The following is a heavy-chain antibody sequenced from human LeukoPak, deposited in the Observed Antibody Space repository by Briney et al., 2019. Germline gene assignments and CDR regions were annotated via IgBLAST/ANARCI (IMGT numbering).Heavy chain of an antibody. CDR2: INPRGGST. CDR3: ARVGATGATADN. J-gene: IGHJ4*02. V-gene: IGHV1-46*01. Sequence: ASMKVSCKASGYIFTTYYMHWLRQAPGQGPEWMGIINPRGGSTDYAQKFQGRVTMTSDTSTSTAYMELKSLRSEDTAVYFCARVGATGATADNWGQGTLVTVSS. D-gene: IGHD2-21*02. CDR1: GYIFTTYY.